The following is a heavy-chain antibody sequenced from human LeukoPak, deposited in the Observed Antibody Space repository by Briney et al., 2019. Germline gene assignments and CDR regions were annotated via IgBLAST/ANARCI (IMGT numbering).Heavy chain of an antibody. V-gene: IGHV4-39*07. Sequence: SETLSLTCTVSGGSISSSSYYWGWIRQPPGKGLEWIGSIYYSGSTYYNPSLKSRVTISVDTSKNQFSLKLSSVTAADTAVYYCARGKGIAAAPWANWFDPWGQGTLVTVSS. CDR3: ARGKGIAAAPWANWFDP. CDR2: IYYSGST. CDR1: GGSISSSSYY. D-gene: IGHD6-13*01. J-gene: IGHJ5*02.